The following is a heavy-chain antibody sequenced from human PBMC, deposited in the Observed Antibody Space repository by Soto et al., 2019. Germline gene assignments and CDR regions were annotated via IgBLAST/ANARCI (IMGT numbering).Heavy chain of an antibody. D-gene: IGHD6-13*01. Sequence: EVQLVESGGGLVQPGGSLRLSCAASGFTFSSYSMNWVRQAPGKGLEWVSYISSSSSTIYYADSVKGRFTISRDNAKNSLYLQMNSLRDEDTAVYYCARDQANGSYYYYYGMDVRGQGTTVTVSS. CDR1: GFTFSSYS. CDR3: ARDQANGSYYYYYGMDV. J-gene: IGHJ6*02. CDR2: ISSSSSTI. V-gene: IGHV3-48*02.